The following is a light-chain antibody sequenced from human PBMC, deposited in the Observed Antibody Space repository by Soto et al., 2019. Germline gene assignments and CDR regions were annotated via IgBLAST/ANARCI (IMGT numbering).Light chain of an antibody. CDR1: SSNIESNT. J-gene: IGLJ1*01. CDR2: HIN. CDR3: ATWDDSLNGYV. V-gene: IGLV1-44*01. Sequence: QPVLTQPPSASGTPGQRVTISCSGSSSNIESNTVNWYQQLPGTAPKLLIFHINQRPSGVPDRFSGSKSGTSASLAISGLQSEDEADYYCATWDDSLNGYVFGTGTKVTVL.